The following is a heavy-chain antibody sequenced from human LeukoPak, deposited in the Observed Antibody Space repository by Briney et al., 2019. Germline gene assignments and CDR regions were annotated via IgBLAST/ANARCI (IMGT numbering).Heavy chain of an antibody. V-gene: IGHV3-30*04. Sequence: GGSLRLSCAASGFTFSSYVMHGVRQAPGKGLEWVAVISYDGSNKYYADSVKGRFTISRDNSKNTLYLQMNSLRAEDTAVYYCARVVTAILDYWGQGTLVTVSS. CDR2: ISYDGSNK. J-gene: IGHJ4*02. D-gene: IGHD2-21*02. CDR1: GFTFSSYV. CDR3: ARVVTAILDY.